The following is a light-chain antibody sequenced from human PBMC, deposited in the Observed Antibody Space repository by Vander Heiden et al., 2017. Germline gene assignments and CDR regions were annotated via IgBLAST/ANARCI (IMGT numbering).Light chain of an antibody. CDR1: QSVSSN. CDR2: GAS. Sequence: LVITHSSATLFVSRAERATLSCRASQSVSSNLAGYQQKPGQAPRLLIYGASTRATGIPARFSGSGSGTEFTLTISSLQSEDFAVYYCQQYNNWPPLTFGGGTKVEIK. J-gene: IGKJ4*01. V-gene: IGKV3-15*01. CDR3: QQYNNWPPLT.